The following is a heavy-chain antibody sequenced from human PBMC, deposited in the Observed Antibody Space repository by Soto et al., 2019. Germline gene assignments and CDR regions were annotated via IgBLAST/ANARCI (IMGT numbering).Heavy chain of an antibody. J-gene: IGHJ4*02. Sequence: QVQLVESGGGVVQPGRSLRLSCAASGFTFSTHAMHWVRQAPGKGLECVAIVSFDGSNKYYADSVKGRFTISRDNSKNPLQLQRRGLAPEDTAFYYCASDQTGITAAGGGRVDHWCQGTLVSVSS. D-gene: IGHD6-13*01. CDR1: GFTFSTHA. CDR2: VSFDGSNK. CDR3: ASDQTGITAAGGGRVDH. V-gene: IGHV3-30-3*01.